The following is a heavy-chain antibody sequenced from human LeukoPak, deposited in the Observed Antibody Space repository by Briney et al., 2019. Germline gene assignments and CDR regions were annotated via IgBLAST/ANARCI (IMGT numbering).Heavy chain of an antibody. D-gene: IGHD4-23*01. Sequence: PSETLSLTCTVSSGAISSSGYYWGWIRQPPGKGLEWIGSIYYSGSTFYNPPLKSRVTISVDRSKNQFSLKLTSVTAADTAVYYCARTGVDSTVANRFDPWSQGTLVTVSS. CDR3: ARTGVDSTVANRFDP. V-gene: IGHV4-39*01. CDR1: SGAISSSGYY. CDR2: IYYSGST. J-gene: IGHJ5*02.